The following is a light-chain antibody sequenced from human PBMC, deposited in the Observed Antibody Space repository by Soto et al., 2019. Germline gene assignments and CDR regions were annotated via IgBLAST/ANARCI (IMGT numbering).Light chain of an antibody. CDR3: SSYTCSRLYV. Sequence: QSVLTQPASVSGSPGQSITISCTGTSSDVGGSNYVSWYQQLPGKAPKLMIYDVSDRPSGVSNRFSGSKSGNTASLTISGLQAEDEADYYCSSYTCSRLYVFGTGTKVTVL. CDR2: DVS. V-gene: IGLV2-14*01. J-gene: IGLJ1*01. CDR1: SSDVGGSNY.